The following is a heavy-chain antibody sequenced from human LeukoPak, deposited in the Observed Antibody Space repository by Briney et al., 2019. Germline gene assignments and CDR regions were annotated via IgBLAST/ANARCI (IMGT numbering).Heavy chain of an antibody. CDR3: ATSRRDSDWYIDDY. CDR1: GFTFSSYE. CDR2: IDTTSAYI. J-gene: IGHJ4*02. Sequence: GGSLRLSCAASGFTFSSYEMNWVRQAPGKGLEWVSSIDTTSAYIHYADSVKGRFTISRDNGKNSLYLQMNILSAEDTALYYCATSRRDSDWYIDDYWGQGTLVTVSS. V-gene: IGHV3-21*01. D-gene: IGHD6-19*01.